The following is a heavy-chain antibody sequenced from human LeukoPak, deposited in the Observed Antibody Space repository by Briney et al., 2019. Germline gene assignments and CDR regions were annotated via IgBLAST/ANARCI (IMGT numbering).Heavy chain of an antibody. Sequence: GGSLRLSCAASGFTFCSYIMNWVREAPRGGVECVSSISSSSSTIDYADSVMGRFTIYRDNAKNSLNLQMNSLRAEDTAVYYCARAYRGYSYGTFDYWGQGTQVTVSS. J-gene: IGHJ4*02. CDR2: ISSSSSTI. D-gene: IGHD5-18*01. V-gene: IGHV3-48*04. CDR3: ARAYRGYSYGTFDY. CDR1: GFTFCSYI.